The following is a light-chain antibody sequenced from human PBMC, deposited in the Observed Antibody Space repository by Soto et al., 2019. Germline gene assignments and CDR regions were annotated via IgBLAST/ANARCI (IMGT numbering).Light chain of an antibody. CDR2: EVT. J-gene: IGLJ2*01. CDR3: SSYTSSSTVV. V-gene: IGLV2-14*01. Sequence: QSALTQPASGSGSPGQSITISCTGTSSDVGIYKYVSWYQQHPGKAPNLMIYEVTNRPSGVSNRFSGSKSGYTASLTISGLQAEDEPDYYCSSYTSSSTVVFGGGTKLTLL. CDR1: SSDVGIYKY.